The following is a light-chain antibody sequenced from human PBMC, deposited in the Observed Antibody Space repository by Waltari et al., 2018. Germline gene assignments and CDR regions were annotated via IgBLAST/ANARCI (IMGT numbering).Light chain of an antibody. CDR1: QSVTSSH. CDR3: QQYGNSPRT. CDR2: GAS. Sequence: ENVLTQSPGPLSLSPGERATLSCRASQSVTSSHLAWYQQKPGQAPRPLIYGASSRATGIPDRFSDSGSGTDFTLTITRLEPEDFAVYYCQQYGNSPRTFGQGTEVEIK. J-gene: IGKJ1*01. V-gene: IGKV3-20*01.